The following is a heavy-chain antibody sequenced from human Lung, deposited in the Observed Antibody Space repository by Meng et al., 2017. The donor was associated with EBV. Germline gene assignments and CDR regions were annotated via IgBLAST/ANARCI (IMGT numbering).Heavy chain of an antibody. CDR3: AREYSSSSGLPGP. CDR2: IYDSGST. CDR1: CRSMRLGDYY. D-gene: IGHD6-6*01. Sequence: QEPVPVLLTPSTPLSLTCTCSCRSMRLGDYYWSWIRQPPGKGLEWIGYIYDSGSTSYNPSLMSRVTISVDTSRNQFSLKLTSVTAADTAVYYCAREYSSSSGLPGPWGQGTLVTVSS. V-gene: IGHV4-30-4*08. J-gene: IGHJ5*02.